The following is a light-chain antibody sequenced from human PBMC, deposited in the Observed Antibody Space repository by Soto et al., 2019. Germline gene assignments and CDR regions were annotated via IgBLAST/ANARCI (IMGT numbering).Light chain of an antibody. CDR2: EVS. J-gene: IGLJ1*01. V-gene: IGLV2-14*03. CDR1: SSDVGAYDF. CDR3: SSYTSSSTRV. Sequence: QSALTQPASVSGSPGQSITISCTGTSSDVGAYDFVSWYQQHPDKAPKLMIYEVSNRPSGVSNRFSGSKSVNTATLTISGLQAEDEAVYYCSSYTSSSTRVFGTGTKLTVL.